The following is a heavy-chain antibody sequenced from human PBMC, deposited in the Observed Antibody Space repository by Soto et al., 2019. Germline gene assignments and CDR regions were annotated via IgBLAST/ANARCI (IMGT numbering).Heavy chain of an antibody. Sequence: GGSLRLSCAASGFTFSSYSMNWVRQAPGKGLEWVSYISSSSSTIYYADSVKGRFTISRDNAKNSLYLQMNSLRDEDTAVYYCARDEWAAAGPETYYFDYWGQGTLVTVSS. J-gene: IGHJ4*02. V-gene: IGHV3-48*02. D-gene: IGHD6-13*01. CDR2: ISSSSSTI. CDR1: GFTFSSYS. CDR3: ARDEWAAAGPETYYFDY.